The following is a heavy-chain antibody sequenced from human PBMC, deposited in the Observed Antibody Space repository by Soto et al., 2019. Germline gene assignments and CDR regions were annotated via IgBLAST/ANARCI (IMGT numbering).Heavy chain of an antibody. D-gene: IGHD1-7*01. Sequence: SETLSLTCTFSGGSISSYYWSLIRQPPGKGLEWIGYIYYSGSTNYNPSLKSRVTISVDTSKNQFSLKLSSVTAADTAVYYCARDRGGELRPGAWFYYYMDVWGKGTTVTVSS. CDR3: ARDRGGELRPGAWFYYYMDV. V-gene: IGHV4-59*01. J-gene: IGHJ6*03. CDR1: GGSISSYY. CDR2: IYYSGST.